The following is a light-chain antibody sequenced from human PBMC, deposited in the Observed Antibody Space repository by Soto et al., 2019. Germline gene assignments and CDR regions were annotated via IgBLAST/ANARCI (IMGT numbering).Light chain of an antibody. CDR3: LQEYNYPRT. J-gene: IGKJ1*01. Sequence: AIQMTQSPSSLSASVGDRVTITCRASQGIRNYLGWYQQKPGKAPKLLIYAASTLQSGVPSRFSGSGSGTDFTLTINNLQAEDFATYYCLQEYNYPRTFGQGTKVDIK. CDR1: QGIRNY. V-gene: IGKV1-6*01. CDR2: AAS.